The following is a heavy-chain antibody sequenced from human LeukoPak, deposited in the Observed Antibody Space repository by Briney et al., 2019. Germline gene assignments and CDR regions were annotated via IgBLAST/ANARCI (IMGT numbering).Heavy chain of an antibody. D-gene: IGHD1-26*01. CDR1: GYSFTDYY. CDR3: ARYSVDYGPWFPEF. V-gene: IGHV1-2*02. Sequence: ASVKVSCKASGYSFTDYYIHWVRLAPGQGLEWMGSINTNNGGTNYAQKFQGRVTMTRDTSITSVYMDLRGLTSDDTAVYYCARYSVDYGPWFPEFWGQGTLVTVSS. CDR2: INTNNGGT. J-gene: IGHJ4*02.